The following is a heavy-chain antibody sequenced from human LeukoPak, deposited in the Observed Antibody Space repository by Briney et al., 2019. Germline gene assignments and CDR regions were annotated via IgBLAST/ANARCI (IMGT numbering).Heavy chain of an antibody. CDR1: GGSFSGYY. J-gene: IGHJ4*02. D-gene: IGHD6-13*01. V-gene: IGHV4-34*01. CDR2: INHSGST. CDR3: ARGLVGDRIAAGKFDY. Sequence: SETLSLTCAVYGGSFSGYYWSWIRQPPGKGLEWIWEINHSGSTNYNPSLKSRVTISVDTSKNQFSLKLSSVTAADTAVYYCARGLVGDRIAAGKFDYWGQGTLVTVSS.